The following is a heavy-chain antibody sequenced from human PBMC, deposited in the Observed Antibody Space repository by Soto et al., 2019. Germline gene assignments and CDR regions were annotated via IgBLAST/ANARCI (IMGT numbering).Heavy chain of an antibody. CDR2: TYYRSKWYN. D-gene: IGHD6-6*01. CDR1: GDSVSSNSAA. V-gene: IGHV6-1*01. J-gene: IGHJ3*02. CDR3: ALSSSSAFDI. Sequence: QSQTLSLTCAISGDSVSSNSAAWNWIRQSPSRGLEWLGRTYYRSKWYNDYAVSVKSRITINPYTSKNQFSLQLNSVTPDDTAVYYCALSSSSAFDIWGQGTMVTVSS.